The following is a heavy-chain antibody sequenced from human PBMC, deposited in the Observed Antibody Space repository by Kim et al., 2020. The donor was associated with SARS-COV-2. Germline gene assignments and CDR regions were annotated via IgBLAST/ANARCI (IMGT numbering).Heavy chain of an antibody. V-gene: IGHV3-21*01. D-gene: IGHD6-19*01. CDR3: ANSSARDPYYGMDV. J-gene: IGHJ6*02. Sequence: ADSVERRLTISGDNAMNSLYLQMNSLRAEDTAVYYCANSSARDPYYGMDVWGQGTTVTVSS.